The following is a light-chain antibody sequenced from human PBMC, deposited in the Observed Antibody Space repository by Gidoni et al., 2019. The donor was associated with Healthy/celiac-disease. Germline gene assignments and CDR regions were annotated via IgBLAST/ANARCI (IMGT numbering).Light chain of an antibody. CDR1: SPNIGSNT. Sequence: QSVLTQPPSASGTPGHRVTTSCSGSSPNIGSNTVNWYQQLPGTAPKLLIYSNNQRPSGVPDRFSGSKSGTSASLAISGLQSEDEADYYCAAWDDSLNGWVFGGGTKLTVL. V-gene: IGLV1-44*01. CDR2: SNN. CDR3: AAWDDSLNGWV. J-gene: IGLJ3*02.